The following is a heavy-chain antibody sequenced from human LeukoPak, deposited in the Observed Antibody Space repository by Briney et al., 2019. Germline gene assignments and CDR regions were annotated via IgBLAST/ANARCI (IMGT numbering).Heavy chain of an antibody. J-gene: IGHJ6*03. Sequence: SETLSLTCSVYGGSFSGYYWSWIRQPPGKGLEWVGEINHSGNTNYNPSLKSRVTISLDTSKNQFSLNLTSVTAADTAVYYCAREHDILSGFYHYYFYMDVWGKGTTVTVSS. CDR1: GGSFSGYY. CDR2: INHSGNT. D-gene: IGHD3-9*01. V-gene: IGHV4-34*01. CDR3: AREHDILSGFYHYYFYMDV.